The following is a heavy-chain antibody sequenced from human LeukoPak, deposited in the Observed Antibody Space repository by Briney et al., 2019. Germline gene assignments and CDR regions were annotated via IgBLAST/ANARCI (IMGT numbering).Heavy chain of an antibody. CDR1: GFIVSRNY. Sequence: GGSLRLSCAASGFIVSRNYMSWVRQALGKGLEWVSIIYINDYAYYSDSVKGRFTISRDNSKNTLDLQMSSLRAEDTAVYYCAKDNQELLWFGELLSGPFDYWGQGTLVTVSS. CDR3: AKDNQELLWFGELLSGPFDY. D-gene: IGHD3-10*01. V-gene: IGHV3-66*01. J-gene: IGHJ4*02. CDR2: IYINDYA.